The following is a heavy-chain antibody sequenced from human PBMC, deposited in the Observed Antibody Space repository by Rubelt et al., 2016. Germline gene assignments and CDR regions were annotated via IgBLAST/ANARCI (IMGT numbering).Heavy chain of an antibody. J-gene: IGHJ4*02. V-gene: IGHV3-7*01. D-gene: IGHD6-13*01. CDR3: AREQYFSSWTEYYFDY. Sequence: VDSVKGRFTISRDNAKNSLYLQMNSLRAEDTAVYYCAREQYFSSWTEYYFDYWGQGTLVTVSS.